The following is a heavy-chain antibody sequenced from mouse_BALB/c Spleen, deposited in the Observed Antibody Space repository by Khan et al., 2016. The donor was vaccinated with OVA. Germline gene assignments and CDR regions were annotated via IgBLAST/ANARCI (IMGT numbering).Heavy chain of an antibody. J-gene: IGHJ2*01. CDR3: ARGNYYGYYFDY. V-gene: IGHV3-2*02. D-gene: IGHD1-1*01. CDR1: GNSITSGYA. Sequence: VQLKESGPGLVKPSQSLSLTCTVTGNSITSGYAWNWIRQFPGNKLEWMGYISYSGDTSYIPSLKSRISITRDTSKNQFFLQLNSVTTEATATYYCARGNYYGYYFDYWGQGTTLTVSS. CDR2: ISYSGDT.